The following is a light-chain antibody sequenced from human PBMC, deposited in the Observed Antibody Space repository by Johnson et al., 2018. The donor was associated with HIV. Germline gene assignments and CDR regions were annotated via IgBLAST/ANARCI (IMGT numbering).Light chain of an antibody. CDR3: GIWDGSLSAYV. CDR2: DNH. J-gene: IGLJ1*01. V-gene: IGLV1-51*01. Sequence: QAVLTQPPSVSAAPGQKVTISCSASSSNIGNNYVSWYQLFPGTAPTLLIYDNHRRPSGFPERFSGSKSGPSATLAFTGLTTGDEADYYCGIWDGSLSAYVFGTGTKVTVL. CDR1: SSNIGNNY.